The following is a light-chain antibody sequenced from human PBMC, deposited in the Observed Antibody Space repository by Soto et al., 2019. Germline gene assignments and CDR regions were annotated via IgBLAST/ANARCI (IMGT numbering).Light chain of an antibody. CDR2: QDS. Sequence: SYALTQPPSVSVSPGQTASITCSGDKLGDKYACCYQQKPGQSPVLVIYQDSKRPSGIPERFSGSNSGNTATLTISGTQAMDEADYYCQAWDSSTGVFGTGTKVTVL. J-gene: IGLJ1*01. V-gene: IGLV3-1*01. CDR3: QAWDSSTGV. CDR1: KLGDKY.